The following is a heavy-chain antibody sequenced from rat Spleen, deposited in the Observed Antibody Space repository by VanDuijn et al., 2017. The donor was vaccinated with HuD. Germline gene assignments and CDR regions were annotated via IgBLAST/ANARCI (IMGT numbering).Heavy chain of an antibody. CDR3: ARRGYNNYFFDY. Sequence: EVQLVESGGGLVQPGRSLKLSCVASGFTFNKYWMNWIRQAPTKGLEWVASISAGGGNTYYRDSVKGRFTVSRDNAKSTPYLKMDSLRSEDTATYYCARRGYNNYFFDYWGQGVMVTVSA. J-gene: IGHJ2*01. CDR2: ISAGGGNT. V-gene: IGHV5-25*01. CDR1: GFTFNKYW. D-gene: IGHD1-10*01.